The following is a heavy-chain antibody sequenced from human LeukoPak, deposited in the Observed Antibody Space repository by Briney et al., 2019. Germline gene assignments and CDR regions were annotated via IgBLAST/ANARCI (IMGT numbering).Heavy chain of an antibody. D-gene: IGHD3-22*01. V-gene: IGHV1-2*02. J-gene: IGHJ6*03. Sequence: ASVKVSCKASGYTFTGYYMHRVRQAPGQGLEWMGWINPNSGGTNYAQKFQGRVTMTRDTSISTAYMELSRLRSDDTAVYYCTRVNLPINYYDSSGYYYYMDVWGKGTTVTVSS. CDR3: TRVNLPINYYDSSGYYYYMDV. CDR1: GYTFTGYY. CDR2: INPNSGGT.